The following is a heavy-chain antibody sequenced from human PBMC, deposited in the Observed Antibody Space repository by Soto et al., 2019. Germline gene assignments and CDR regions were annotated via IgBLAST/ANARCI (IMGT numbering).Heavy chain of an antibody. J-gene: IGHJ4*02. CDR1: GFTFSSYG. CDR3: AEDSYRAKEGGYFDY. Sequence: QVQLVESGGGVVQPGRSLRLSCAASGFTFSSYGMHWVRQAPGKGLEWVAVISYDGSNKYYADSVKGRFTISRDNSKNRLYLQMNGARAEDTAVWYCAEDSYRAKEGGYFDYLGQGTLVKVSS. V-gene: IGHV3-30*18. CDR2: ISYDGSNK. D-gene: IGHD2-2*02.